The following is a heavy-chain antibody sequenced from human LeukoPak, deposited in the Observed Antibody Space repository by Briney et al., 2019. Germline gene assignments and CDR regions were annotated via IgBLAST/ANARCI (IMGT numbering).Heavy chain of an antibody. D-gene: IGHD6-6*01. CDR2: INPSGGNT. CDR1: GYTFTSYY. Sequence: GASVKVSCKASGYTFTSYYMHWVRQAPGQGLEWMGIINPSGGNTNYAQKLQGRVTMTTDTSTSTAYMELSRLRSDDTAVYYCARDTFMAARNFDYWGQGTLVTVSS. J-gene: IGHJ4*02. V-gene: IGHV1-46*01. CDR3: ARDTFMAARNFDY.